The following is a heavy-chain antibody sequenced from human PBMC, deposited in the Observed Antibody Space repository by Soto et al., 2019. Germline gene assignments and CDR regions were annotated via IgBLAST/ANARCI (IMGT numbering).Heavy chain of an antibody. V-gene: IGHV3-66*02. CDR2: IYSGGST. D-gene: IGHD6-13*01. CDR3: ARDEIAAAAFDI. CDR1: GFTVSSNY. J-gene: IGHJ3*02. Sequence: GESLKISCAASGFTVSSNYMSWVRQAPGKGLEWVSVIYSGGSTYYADSVKGRFTISRDNSKNTLYLQMNSLRAEDTAVYYCARDEIAAAAFDIWGQGTMVTVSS.